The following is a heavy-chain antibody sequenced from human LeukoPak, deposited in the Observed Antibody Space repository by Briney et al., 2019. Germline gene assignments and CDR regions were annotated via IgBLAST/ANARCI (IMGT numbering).Heavy chain of an antibody. CDR3: AKGPFFYYDASGYNYFDS. CDR2: MSGSGGMT. V-gene: IGHV3-23*01. D-gene: IGHD3-22*01. CDR1: GFTVSSNY. Sequence: GGSLRLSCAASGFTVSSNYMSWVRQAPGERLEWVSAMSGSGGMTYSADSVKGRFTVSRDNSKDTLYLQMNSLRVEDTAMHYCAKGPFFYYDASGYNYFDSWGQGTLVTVSS. J-gene: IGHJ4*02.